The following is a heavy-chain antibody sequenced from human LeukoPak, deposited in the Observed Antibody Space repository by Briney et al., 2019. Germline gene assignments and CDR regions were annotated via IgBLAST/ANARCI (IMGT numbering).Heavy chain of an antibody. CDR1: GVSVSDGRYY. CDR3: TRAVAGHPD. CDR2: KYYSGSA. Sequence: SETLSLTCNVSGVSVSDGRYYWTWIRQHPGKGLEWIGYKYYSGSAKYNPSLKSRVTMSIDTSKNQFSLKLTSVTAADAGVYYCTRAVAGHPDWGQGTLVTVST. V-gene: IGHV4-61*01. D-gene: IGHD6-19*01. J-gene: IGHJ4*02.